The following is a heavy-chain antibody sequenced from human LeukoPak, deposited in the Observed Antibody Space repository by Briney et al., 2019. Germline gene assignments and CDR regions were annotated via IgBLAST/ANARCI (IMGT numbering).Heavy chain of an antibody. Sequence: PGGSLRLSCAASGFTFSNFGIHWVRQAPGKGLEWVAVISYDGRTKYYAASVEGRFTISRDNSKNTLYLQMNSLRAEDTAVYYCVCRLGTVIDYWGQGTLVTVSS. D-gene: IGHD1-1*01. CDR1: GFTFSNFG. CDR3: VCRLGTVIDY. V-gene: IGHV3-30*03. CDR2: ISYDGRTK. J-gene: IGHJ4*02.